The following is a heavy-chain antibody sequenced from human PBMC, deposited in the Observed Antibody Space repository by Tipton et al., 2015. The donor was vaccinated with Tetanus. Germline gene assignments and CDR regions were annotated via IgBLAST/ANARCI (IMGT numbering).Heavy chain of an antibody. CDR1: GGSFSGYY. J-gene: IGHJ6*02. D-gene: IGHD3-10*01. V-gene: IGHV4-34*01. CDR2: INHSGST. CDR3: ARVARYYGSGSYRYGMDV. Sequence: TLSLTCAVYGGSFSGYYWSWIRQPPGKGLEWIGEINHSGSTNYNPSLKSRVTISVDTSKNQFSLKLSSVTAADTAVYYCARVARYYGSGSYRYGMDVWGQGTTVTVSS.